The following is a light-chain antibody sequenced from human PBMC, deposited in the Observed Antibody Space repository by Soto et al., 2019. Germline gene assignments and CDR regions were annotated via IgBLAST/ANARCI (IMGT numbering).Light chain of an antibody. V-gene: IGKV3-15*01. CDR1: QSVSSN. J-gene: IGKJ1*01. Sequence: EIVMTQSPATLSVSPGERATLSCRASQSVSSNLAWYQQKPGQTPRLLIYGASTRAIGIPARFSGSGSGTEFTLTISSLQSEDFALYYFQQYNKWLWTFGQGTNVEI. CDR3: QQYNKWLWT. CDR2: GAS.